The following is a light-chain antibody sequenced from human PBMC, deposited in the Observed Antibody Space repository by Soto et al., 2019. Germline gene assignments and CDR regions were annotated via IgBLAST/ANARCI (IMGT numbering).Light chain of an antibody. Sequence: QSALTPPAAMAWSPGQSITISCTGTSSDVGSYNLVSWYQQHPGKAPKLMIYEGSKRPSGVSNRFSGSKSGNTASLTISGLQAEDEADYYCCSYAGSSTYYVFGTGTKVTVL. J-gene: IGLJ1*01. CDR2: EGS. CDR3: CSYAGSSTYYV. CDR1: SSDVGSYNL. V-gene: IGLV2-23*01.